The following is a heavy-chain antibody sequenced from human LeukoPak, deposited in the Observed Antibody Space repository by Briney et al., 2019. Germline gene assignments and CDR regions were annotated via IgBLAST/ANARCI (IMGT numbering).Heavy chain of an antibody. V-gene: IGHV1-69*06. CDR2: NIPIFGTT. Sequence: WPSVKVSCKASGGTFSSYAISWVRQAPGQGLEWMGGNIPIFGTTNYAQNFQGRITITADKSTSTAYMELSSLRSEDTAVYYCTRESDTAIYFDYWGQGTLVTVSS. D-gene: IGHD5-18*01. CDR1: GGTFSSYA. CDR3: TRESDTAIYFDY. J-gene: IGHJ4*02.